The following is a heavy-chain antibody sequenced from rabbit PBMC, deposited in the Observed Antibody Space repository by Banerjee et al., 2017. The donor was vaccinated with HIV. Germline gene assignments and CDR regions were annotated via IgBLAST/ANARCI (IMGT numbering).Heavy chain of an antibody. CDR1: GFSFSHNYW. CDR3: ARDLAGVIGWNFDL. Sequence: QSLEESGGDLVKPGASLTLTCTASGFSFSHNYWICWVRLAPGKGLEWIACIYGGSSGTTYYANWVTGRFTISKTSSTTVTLQMTSLTAADTATYFCARDLAGVIGWNFDLWGQGTLVTVS. J-gene: IGHJ4*01. V-gene: IGHV1S40*01. CDR2: IYGGSSGTT. D-gene: IGHD4-1*01.